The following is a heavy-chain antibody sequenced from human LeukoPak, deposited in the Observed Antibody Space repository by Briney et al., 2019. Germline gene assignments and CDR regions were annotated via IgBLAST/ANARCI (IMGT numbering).Heavy chain of an antibody. CDR1: GFTFSSYG. D-gene: IGHD3-22*01. Sequence: GGSLRLSCAASGFTFSSYGMHWVRQAPGKGLEWVSSISSSSSYIYYADSVKGRFTISRDNAKNSLYLQMNSLRAEDTAVYYCAREEGYDSIDYWGQGTLVTVSS. CDR3: AREEGYDSIDY. V-gene: IGHV3-21*01. CDR2: ISSSSSYI. J-gene: IGHJ4*02.